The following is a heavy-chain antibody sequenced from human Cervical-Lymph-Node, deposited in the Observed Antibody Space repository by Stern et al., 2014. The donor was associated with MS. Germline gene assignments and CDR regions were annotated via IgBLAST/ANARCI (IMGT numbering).Heavy chain of an antibody. V-gene: IGHV2-5*02. CDR3: THSLHGDYYDAFDT. CDR2: IYWDDEK. CDR1: GFALRNSGVS. J-gene: IGHJ3*02. Sequence: QVTLKESGPTLVKATQPLTLTCTFSGFALRNSGVSVAWIRQPPGQALEWLAVIYWDDEKRYRPSLKSRLSITKDASESQVVLTMTNMDPVDTATYYCTHSLHGDYYDAFDTWGQGTMVTVSS. D-gene: IGHD4-17*01.